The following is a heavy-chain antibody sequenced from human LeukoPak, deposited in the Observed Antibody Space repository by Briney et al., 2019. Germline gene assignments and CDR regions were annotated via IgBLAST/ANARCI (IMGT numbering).Heavy chain of an antibody. CDR1: GFKFDDYA. J-gene: IGHJ5*02. CDR3: AKGPAVAGLSWFDP. CDR2: ISWNGGNI. Sequence: GGSLRLSCVAPGFKFDDYAMHWVRQGLGKSLEWVSGISWNGGNIDYADSVKGRFTISRDNGKNSLYLQLNSLRPEDTAFYYCAKGPAVAGLSWFDPWGQGTLVTVSA. D-gene: IGHD6-13*01. V-gene: IGHV3-9*01.